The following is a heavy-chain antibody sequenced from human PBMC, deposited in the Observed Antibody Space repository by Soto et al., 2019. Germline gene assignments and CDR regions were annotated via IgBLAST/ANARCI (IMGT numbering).Heavy chain of an antibody. CDR1: GGSFSGYY. V-gene: IGHV4-34*01. Sequence: PSETLSLTCAVYGGSFSGYYWSWIRQPPGKGLEWIGEINHSGSTNYNPSLKSRVTISVDTSKNQFSLKLSSVTAADTAVYYCGRGGKHYYDSSGYLYYYYGMDVWGQGTTVTVSS. J-gene: IGHJ6*02. D-gene: IGHD3-22*01. CDR2: INHSGST. CDR3: GRGGKHYYDSSGYLYYYYGMDV.